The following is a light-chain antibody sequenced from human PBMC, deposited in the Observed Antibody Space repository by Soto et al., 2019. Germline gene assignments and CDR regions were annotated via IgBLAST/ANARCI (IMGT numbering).Light chain of an antibody. Sequence: TQSTAALAASVGDGGTITFRTRQIISSWLAWYQKKPGQAPRLLIYDESSRATGIPDRFSGGGCGRDLTFIISSVEPEDLLVYYCRQYGKSPVDFGRGTRLEIK. J-gene: IGKJ5*01. V-gene: IGKV3-20*01. CDR1: QIISSW. CDR2: DES. CDR3: RQYGKSPVD.